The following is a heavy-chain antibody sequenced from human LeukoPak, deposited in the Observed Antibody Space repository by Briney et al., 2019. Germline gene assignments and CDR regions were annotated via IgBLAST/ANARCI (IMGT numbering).Heavy chain of an antibody. CDR2: IYYSGST. CDR3: ARASGWYMFGY. CDR1: GGSISSSSYY. Sequence: KPSETLSLTCTVSGGSISSSSYYWGWIRQPPGKGLEWIGSIYYSGSTYYNPSLKSRVTISADTSKNQFSLKLSSVTAADTAVYYCARASGWYMFGYWGQGTLVTVSS. D-gene: IGHD6-19*01. J-gene: IGHJ4*02. V-gene: IGHV4-39*07.